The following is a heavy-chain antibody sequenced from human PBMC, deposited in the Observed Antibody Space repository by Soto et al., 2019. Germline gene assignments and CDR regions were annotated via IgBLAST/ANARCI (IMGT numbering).Heavy chain of an antibody. D-gene: IGHD1-1*01. CDR1: GFTFSSYA. Sequence: PGGSLRLSCAASGFTFSSYAMHWVRQAPGKGLEWVAVISYDGSDKYYADSVKGRFTISRDNSKNTLFLQMNSLRAEDTAVYYCAKAPRYHPKSTYHFSLDYRGQGTTVTLSS. CDR3: AKAPRYHPKSTYHFSLDY. J-gene: IGHJ6*02. V-gene: IGHV3-30-3*01. CDR2: ISYDGSDK.